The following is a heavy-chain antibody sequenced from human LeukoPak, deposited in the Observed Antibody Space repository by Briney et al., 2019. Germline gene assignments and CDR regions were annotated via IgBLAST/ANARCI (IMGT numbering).Heavy chain of an antibody. J-gene: IGHJ4*02. CDR2: MNPNSGNT. D-gene: IGHD2-2*01. CDR1: GYTSTSYD. V-gene: IGHV1-8*01. CDR3: ARDGCSSTSCYDHYYFDY. Sequence: AASVKVSCKASGYTSTSYDINWVRQATGQGLEWMGWMNPNSGNTGYAQKFQGRVTITADESTSTAYMELSSLRSEDTAVYYCARDGCSSTSCYDHYYFDYWGQGTLVTVSS.